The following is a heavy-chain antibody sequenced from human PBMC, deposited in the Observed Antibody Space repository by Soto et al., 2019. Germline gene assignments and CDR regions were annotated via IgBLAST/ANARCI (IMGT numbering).Heavy chain of an antibody. V-gene: IGHV4-34*01. J-gene: IGHJ4*02. CDR1: GGSFSGYY. D-gene: IGHD4-17*01. CDR2: INPSGTT. CDR3: ARGRDGGAAI. Sequence: QVQLQQWGAGLLKPSETLSLTCAVYGGSFSGYYWSWIRQPPGKGLEWIGEINPSGTTNYTPSLKSRVTMSGDTPTNPFSLKMTSVTAADTAVYYCARGRDGGAAIWGQGTLVTVSS.